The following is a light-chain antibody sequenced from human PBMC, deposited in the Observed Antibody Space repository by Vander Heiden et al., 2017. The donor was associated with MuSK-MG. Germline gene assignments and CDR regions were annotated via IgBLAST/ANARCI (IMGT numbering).Light chain of an antibody. Sequence: DIQLTQPPSSLSASVGDRVTITCRASQSISIYLNWYQHKPGKAPKLLIYAASSLQSGVPSRFSGSGSGTDFTLTISSLQPEDFATYYCQQSYRTPPMTFGQGTRLEMK. J-gene: IGKJ5*01. V-gene: IGKV1-39*01. CDR1: QSISIY. CDR2: AAS. CDR3: QQSYRTPPMT.